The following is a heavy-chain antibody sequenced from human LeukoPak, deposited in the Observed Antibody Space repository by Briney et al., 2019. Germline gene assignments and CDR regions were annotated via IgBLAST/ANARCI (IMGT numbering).Heavy chain of an antibody. J-gene: IGHJ3*02. Sequence: PGGSLRLSCAASGFTVSSNYMGWVRQAPGKGLEWVSVIYSDTSTYYADSVKGRFTISRDNSKNTLFLQMNSLRDEDTAVYYCARGPAFDMWGQGTMVTVSS. CDR2: IYSDTST. V-gene: IGHV3-66*01. CDR1: GFTVSSNY. CDR3: ARGPAFDM.